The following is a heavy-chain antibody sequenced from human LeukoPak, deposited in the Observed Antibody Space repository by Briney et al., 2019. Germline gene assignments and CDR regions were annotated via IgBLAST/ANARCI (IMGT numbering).Heavy chain of an antibody. J-gene: IGHJ5*02. CDR3: ARNSRDGYNDLGWFDP. V-gene: IGHV1-46*01. CDR2: INPSGGST. D-gene: IGHD5-24*01. Sequence: GASVKVSCKASGYTFTSYYMHWVRQAPGQGLEWMGIINPSGGSTSYAQKFQGRVTMTRDMSTSTDYMELSSLRSDDTAVYYCARNSRDGYNDLGWFDPWGQGTLVTVSS. CDR1: GYTFTSYY.